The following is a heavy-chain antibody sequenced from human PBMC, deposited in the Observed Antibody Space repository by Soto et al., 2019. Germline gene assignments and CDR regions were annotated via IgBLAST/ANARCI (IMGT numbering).Heavy chain of an antibody. CDR1: GFTFSSYA. CDR2: ISGSGGST. CDR3: AKDSAVVVVAAITPHYFDY. D-gene: IGHD2-15*01. J-gene: IGHJ4*02. V-gene: IGHV3-23*01. Sequence: GGSLRLSCAASGFTFSSYAMSWVRQAPGKGLEWVSAISGSGGSTYYADSVKGRFTISRDNSKNTLYLQMNSLTAEDTAVYYCAKDSAVVVVAAITPHYFDYWGQGTLVTVSS.